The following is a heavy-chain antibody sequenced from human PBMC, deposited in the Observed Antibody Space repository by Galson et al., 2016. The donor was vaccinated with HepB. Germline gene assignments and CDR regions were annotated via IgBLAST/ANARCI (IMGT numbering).Heavy chain of an antibody. D-gene: IGHD6-6*01. Sequence: SLRLSCAASGFTFSHYGMHWVRQAPGKGLEWVAVIWYDRGKEYYTESVKGRFTISRDNSKNTLYLEMNTLRVEDTAVYFCARGSSSRSIYHYYYYTMDVWGQGTTVTVSS. CDR1: GFTFSHYG. V-gene: IGHV3-33*01. CDR3: ARGSSSRSIYHYYYYTMDV. J-gene: IGHJ6*02. CDR2: IWYDRGKE.